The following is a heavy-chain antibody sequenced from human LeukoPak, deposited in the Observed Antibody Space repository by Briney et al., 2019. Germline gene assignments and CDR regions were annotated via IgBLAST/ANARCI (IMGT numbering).Heavy chain of an antibody. Sequence: GGSLRLSCAASEFMFSRYSIFWVRQAPGKGLEWVAVISYDGSNKYYADSVKGRFTISRDNSKNTLYLQMNSLRAEDTAVYYCAKKPSRDGYNWGQGTLVTVSS. CDR1: EFMFSRYS. CDR2: ISYDGSNK. D-gene: IGHD5-24*01. CDR3: AKKPSRDGYN. V-gene: IGHV3-30*18. J-gene: IGHJ4*02.